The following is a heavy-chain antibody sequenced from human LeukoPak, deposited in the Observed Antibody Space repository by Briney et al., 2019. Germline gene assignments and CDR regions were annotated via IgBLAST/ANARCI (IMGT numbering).Heavy chain of an antibody. Sequence: ASVKVSCKASGYTFTSYDINWVRQATGQGLEWMGWMSPNSGNTGYAQKFQGRVTMTRNTSISTAYMELSSLRSEDTAVYYCARGPRDYWITMDTWFDPGGQGPLVPVSS. CDR3: ARGPRDYWITMDTWFDP. D-gene: IGHD3-10*01. V-gene: IGHV1-8*01. CDR1: GYTFTSYD. CDR2: MSPNSGNT. J-gene: IGHJ5*02.